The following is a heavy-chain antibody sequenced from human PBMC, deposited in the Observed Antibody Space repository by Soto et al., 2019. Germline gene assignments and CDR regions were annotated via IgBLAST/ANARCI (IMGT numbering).Heavy chain of an antibody. CDR1: GVSIGSPNW. CDR3: ARCLHCSNGGRFDP. J-gene: IGHJ5*02. D-gene: IGHD2-8*01. Sequence: SETLSLTCAVSGVSIGSPNWWTWVRQAPGKGLEWIGEMWPSGGTTYNPSLRNRVTISVDNSKNYLSLTLISVTAADTAIYYCARCLHCSNGGRFDPWGQGALVTVSS. V-gene: IGHV4-4*02. CDR2: MWPSGGT.